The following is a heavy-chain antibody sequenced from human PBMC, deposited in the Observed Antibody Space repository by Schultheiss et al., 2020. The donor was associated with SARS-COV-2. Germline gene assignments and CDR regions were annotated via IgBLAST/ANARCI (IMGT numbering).Heavy chain of an antibody. V-gene: IGHV3-48*03. CDR2: ISSSGSTI. CDR1: GFTFSSYE. J-gene: IGHJ4*02. Sequence: GGSLRLSCAASGFTFSSYEMNWVRQAPGKGLEWVSYISSSGSTIYYADSVKGRFTISRDNAKNSLYLQMNSLRAEETAVYYCARDQYCSGGSCYSSDYFDYWGQGTLVTVPS. D-gene: IGHD2-15*01. CDR3: ARDQYCSGGSCYSSDYFDY.